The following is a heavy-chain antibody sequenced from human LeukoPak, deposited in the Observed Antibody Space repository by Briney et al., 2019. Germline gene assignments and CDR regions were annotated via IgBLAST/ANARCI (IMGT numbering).Heavy chain of an antibody. D-gene: IGHD1-1*01. V-gene: IGHV4-34*01. J-gene: IGHJ4*02. Sequence: SETLSLTCAVYGGSFSGCYWSWIRQPPGKGLEWIGEINHSGSTNYNPSLKSRVTISVDTSKNQFSLKLSSVTAADTAVYYCARGVWTAYFDYWGQGTLVTVSS. CDR1: GGSFSGCY. CDR3: ARGVWTAYFDY. CDR2: INHSGST.